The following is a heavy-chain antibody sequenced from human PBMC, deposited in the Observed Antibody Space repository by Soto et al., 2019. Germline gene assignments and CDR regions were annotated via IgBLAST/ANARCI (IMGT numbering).Heavy chain of an antibody. Sequence: QEQLVQSGAEVKKPGSSVKVSCRASGDTFKNHGISWVRQAPGQGLEWMGSIIPISGAANYAQKFQGRVTITADKSTSTSYMELSSLRSEDTAVYYCARDMTRTVVPYFDFWGQGTLVTVSS. CDR2: IIPISGAA. V-gene: IGHV1-69*06. CDR3: ARDMTRTVVPYFDF. J-gene: IGHJ4*02. CDR1: GDTFKNHG. D-gene: IGHD1-7*01.